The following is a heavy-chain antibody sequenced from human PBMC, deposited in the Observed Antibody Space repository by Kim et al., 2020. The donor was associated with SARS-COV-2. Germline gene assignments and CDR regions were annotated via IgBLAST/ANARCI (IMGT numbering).Heavy chain of an antibody. Sequence: TIYAQKFQGRGTMTEDTSTDTAYMELSSLRSEDTAVYYCATPSSASGYPNWGQGTLVTVSS. D-gene: IGHD3-22*01. V-gene: IGHV1-24*01. CDR3: ATPSSASGYPN. J-gene: IGHJ4*02. CDR2: T.